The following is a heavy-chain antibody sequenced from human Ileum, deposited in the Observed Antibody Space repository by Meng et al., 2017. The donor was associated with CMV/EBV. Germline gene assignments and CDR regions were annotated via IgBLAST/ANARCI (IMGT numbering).Heavy chain of an antibody. CDR3: TRGFPGGGHAVFSDY. V-gene: IGHV4-59*01. D-gene: IGHD2-2*01. Sequence: GSLRLSCNVSGGSINTYYWTWIRQSPGKGLEWIGYISYIDYTSYNPSLKSRVAISKDTSKNQFFLNLRSVTAADTAVYYCTRGFPGGGHAVFSDYWGLGTLVTVSS. CDR2: ISYIDYT. CDR1: GGSINTYY. J-gene: IGHJ4*02.